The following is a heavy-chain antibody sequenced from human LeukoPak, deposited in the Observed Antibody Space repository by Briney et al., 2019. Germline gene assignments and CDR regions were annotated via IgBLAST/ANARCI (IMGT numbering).Heavy chain of an antibody. V-gene: IGHV1-18*01. Sequence: ASVKVSCKASGYTFTSYGISWVRQAPGQGLEWMGWLSAYNGNTNYAQKLQGRVTMTTDTSTSTAYMELRSLRSDDTAVYYCARALRFLEWLSNLGYWGQGTLVTVSS. J-gene: IGHJ4*02. D-gene: IGHD3-3*01. CDR2: LSAYNGNT. CDR3: ARALRFLEWLSNLGY. CDR1: GYTFTSYG.